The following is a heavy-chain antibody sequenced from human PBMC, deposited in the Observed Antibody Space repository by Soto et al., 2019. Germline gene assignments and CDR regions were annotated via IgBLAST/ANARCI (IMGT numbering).Heavy chain of an antibody. CDR2: IKKDGSQK. D-gene: IGHD6-25*01. V-gene: IGHV3-7*01. CDR3: VKEIASAQ. Sequence: EVQLVESGGGLVQPGGSLRISCETSGFTFSNYWMTWVRQAPEKGLEWVANIKKDGSQKNFVDSVKGRFTISRDIAKNSLYLQMDSLRVEDTAIYYCVKEIASAQWGQGTLVSVSS. J-gene: IGHJ4*02. CDR1: GFTFSNYW.